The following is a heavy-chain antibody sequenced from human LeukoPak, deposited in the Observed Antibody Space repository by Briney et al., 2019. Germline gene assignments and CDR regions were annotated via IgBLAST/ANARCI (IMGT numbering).Heavy chain of an antibody. CDR2: IWSDGSNK. V-gene: IGHV3-33*01. Sequence: PGRSLRLSCAAFGFTFSYYAIHWVRQAPGKGLEWVALIWSDGSNKYYADSVKGRITSSRDNSKNTVYLQMNSLRAEDTAVYYCARELFSSGSCPDGWGQGTLVTVSS. CDR1: GFTFSYYA. D-gene: IGHD3-10*01. CDR3: ARELFSSGSCPDG. J-gene: IGHJ4*02.